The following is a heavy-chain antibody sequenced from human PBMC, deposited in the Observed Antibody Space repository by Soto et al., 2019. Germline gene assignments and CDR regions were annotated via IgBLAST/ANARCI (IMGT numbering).Heavy chain of an antibody. CDR1: GFSLSTTRVA. Sequence: QITLKESGPTLVKPTQTLTLTCTFSGFSLSTTRVAVGWIRQPPGKALEWLALIYWDDDKRYSPFLKSRLTITKDTSKNQVVLTMTNMDPVDTATYYCAHIDVASLGYYFDYWGQGTLVTVSS. V-gene: IGHV2-5*02. D-gene: IGHD5-12*01. CDR3: AHIDVASLGYYFDY. J-gene: IGHJ4*02. CDR2: IYWDDDK.